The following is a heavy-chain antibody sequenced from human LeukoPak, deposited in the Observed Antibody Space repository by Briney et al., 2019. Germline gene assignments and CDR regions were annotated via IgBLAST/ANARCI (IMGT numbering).Heavy chain of an antibody. D-gene: IGHD7-27*01. CDR2: IYPGDSDT. V-gene: IGHV5-51*01. CDR1: GYSFTNYW. Sequence: ESLKISCTGSGYSFTNYWIGWVRQMPGKGLEWMGIIYPGDSDTRYSPSFQGQVTISADKSISTAYLQWSSLKASDTAMYYCARRRDVTGYYFDYWGQGTLVTVSS. CDR3: ARRRDVTGYYFDY. J-gene: IGHJ4*02.